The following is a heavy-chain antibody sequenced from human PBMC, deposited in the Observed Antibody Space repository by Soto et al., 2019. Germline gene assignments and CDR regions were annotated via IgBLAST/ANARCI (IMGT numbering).Heavy chain of an antibody. D-gene: IGHD1-7*01. Sequence: GGSLRLSCAASGFTFSSYSMNWVRQAPGKGLEWVSSISSSSSYIYYADSAKGRFTISRDNARTSLYLQMLSLRAEDTAVYYCARDITGTSHDYWGQGTLVTVSS. V-gene: IGHV3-21*01. CDR2: ISSSSSYI. J-gene: IGHJ4*02. CDR3: ARDITGTSHDY. CDR1: GFTFSSYS.